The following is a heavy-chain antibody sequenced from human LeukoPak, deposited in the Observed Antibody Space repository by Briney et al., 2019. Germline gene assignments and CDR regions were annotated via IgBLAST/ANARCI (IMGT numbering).Heavy chain of an antibody. V-gene: IGHV3-30*04. CDR3: ARPPPTSSGWYFDY. J-gene: IGHJ4*02. Sequence: GRSLRLSCAASGFTFSSYAMHGVRDAPGKGLERVAVISYDGSNKYYADSVKGRFTISRDNSKNTLCLQMNSLRAEDTAVYYCARPPPTSSGWYFDYWGQGTLVTVSS. CDR2: ISYDGSNK. CDR1: GFTFSSYA. D-gene: IGHD6-19*01.